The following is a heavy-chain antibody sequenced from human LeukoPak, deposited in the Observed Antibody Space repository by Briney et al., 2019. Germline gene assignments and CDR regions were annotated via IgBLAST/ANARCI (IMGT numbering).Heavy chain of an antibody. D-gene: IGHD3-10*01. CDR2: IYYSGST. V-gene: IGHV4-59*08. J-gene: IGHJ4*02. CDR3: ARHRARRYFDY. Sequence: SETLSLTCTVSGGSISSYYWSWIRQPPGKGLEWIGYIYYSGSTNYNPSHKSRVTISVDTSKNQFSLKLSSVTAADTAVYYCARHRARRYFDYWGQGTLVTVSS. CDR1: GGSISSYY.